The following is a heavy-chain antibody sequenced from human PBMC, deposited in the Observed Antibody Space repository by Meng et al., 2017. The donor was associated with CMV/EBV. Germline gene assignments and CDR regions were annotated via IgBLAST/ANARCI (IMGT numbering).Heavy chain of an antibody. CDR1: GSTFTSDG. Sequence: GSTFTSDGISWVRQAPGQGLEWMGWISAYNGYTNYVEKLQGRVTMTTDTSTSTAYMELRSLRSDDTAVYYCARKRHYDFWSGYLVDYWGQGTLVTVSS. V-gene: IGHV1-18*01. CDR3: ARKRHYDFWSGYLVDY. D-gene: IGHD3-3*01. CDR2: ISAYNGYT. J-gene: IGHJ4*02.